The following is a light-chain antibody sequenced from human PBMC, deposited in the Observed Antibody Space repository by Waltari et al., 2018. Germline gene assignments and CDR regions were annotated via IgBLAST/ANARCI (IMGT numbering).Light chain of an antibody. J-gene: IGKJ1*01. CDR3: QQRSHWRT. CDR1: QSISNW. Sequence: DIQMTQSPSTLSASVGDRVTIICRASQSISNWLAWYQQKPGKAPKLLIHKATTLESGVPSRFSGSGSGTEFTLTISSLQPDDFATYYCQQRSHWRTFGQGTKVEIK. CDR2: KAT. V-gene: IGKV1-5*03.